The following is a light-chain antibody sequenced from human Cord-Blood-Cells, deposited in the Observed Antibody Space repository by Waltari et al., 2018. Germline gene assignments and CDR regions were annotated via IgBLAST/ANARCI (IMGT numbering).Light chain of an antibody. Sequence: QSVLTQPPSASATPRQTVTISCSESLAHHGSNHVYRYQQLPGTAPKLLIYRNTRRPSGVPDGFSGSKSGTSASMAISGLRSEDEADYYCVAWDDSLSGLWVFGGGTKLTVL. CDR3: VAWDDSLSGLWV. CDR2: RNT. V-gene: IGLV1-47*01. CDR1: LAHHGSNH. J-gene: IGLJ3*02.